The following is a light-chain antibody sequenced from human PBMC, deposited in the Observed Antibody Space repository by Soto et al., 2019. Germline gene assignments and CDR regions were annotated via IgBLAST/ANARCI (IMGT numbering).Light chain of an antibody. Sequence: DVVLTQSPLSLPVALGQSASISCRSSESLVHSDGNTYVNWFQQRPGQSPRRLVYKVSNRDSGVPDRFSGSGSGTDFTLRISRVEAEDVGGYYCMQGTHWWTFGQGTKVEIK. CDR1: ESLVHSDGNTY. CDR3: MQGTHWWT. CDR2: KVS. V-gene: IGKV2-30*02. J-gene: IGKJ1*01.